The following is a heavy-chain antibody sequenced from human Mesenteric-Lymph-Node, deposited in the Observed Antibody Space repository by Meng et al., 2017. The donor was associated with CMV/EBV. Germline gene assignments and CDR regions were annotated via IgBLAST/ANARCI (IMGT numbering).Heavy chain of an antibody. J-gene: IGHJ4*02. V-gene: IGHV4-39*01. CDR1: GDSISNSTYY. Sequence: QLQLQESGPGLVKPSETLSLSCIVSGDSISNSTYYWTWIRQSPGKGLEWIGSVHHSGTTYYNPSLKGRLTISVDTSANLFSLRLTTVTAADTATYYCARRGNYDCDYSEYWGQGTLVTVSS. CDR2: VHHSGTT. D-gene: IGHD3-16*01. CDR3: ARRGNYDCDYSEY.